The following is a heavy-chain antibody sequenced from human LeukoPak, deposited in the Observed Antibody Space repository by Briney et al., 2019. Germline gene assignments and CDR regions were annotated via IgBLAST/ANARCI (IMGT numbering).Heavy chain of an antibody. CDR1: GFTFSSYA. D-gene: IGHD3-10*01. CDR2: ISYDGSNK. V-gene: IGHV3-30*04. Sequence: PGGSLRLSCAASGFTFSSYAMHWVRQAPGKGLEWVAVISYDGSNKYYADSVKGRFTISRDNAKNSLYLQMNSLRAEDTAVYYCARMRPLGVSGYFDLWGRGTLVTVSS. CDR3: ARMRPLGVSGYFDL. J-gene: IGHJ2*01.